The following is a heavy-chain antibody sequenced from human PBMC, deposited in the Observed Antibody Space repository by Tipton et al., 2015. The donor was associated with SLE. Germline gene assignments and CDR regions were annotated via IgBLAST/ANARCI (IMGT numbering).Heavy chain of an antibody. J-gene: IGHJ4*02. CDR1: GFTFSSYG. V-gene: IGHV3-30*02. CDR3: ARAGYDSSGYYLDY. CDR2: IRYDGSNK. Sequence: SLRLSCAASGFTFSSYGMHWVRQAPGKGLEWVAFIRYDGSNKYYADSVKGRFTISRDNSKNTLYLQMNSLRAEDTAVYYCARAGYDSSGYYLDYWGQGTLVTVSS. D-gene: IGHD3-22*01.